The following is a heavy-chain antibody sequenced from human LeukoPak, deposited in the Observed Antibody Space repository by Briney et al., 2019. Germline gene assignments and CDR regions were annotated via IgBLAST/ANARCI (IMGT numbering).Heavy chain of an antibody. Sequence: GGSLRLSCAASGFTFSSYWMHWVRQVPGKGLAWVARINPGGSSITYADSVKGRFTISRDNAKNTLYLQMDGLRAEDTGVYYCARSNQADDYWGQGTLVTVSS. CDR2: INPGGSSI. J-gene: IGHJ4*02. V-gene: IGHV3-74*01. CDR1: GFTFSSYW. D-gene: IGHD1-14*01. CDR3: ARSNQADDY.